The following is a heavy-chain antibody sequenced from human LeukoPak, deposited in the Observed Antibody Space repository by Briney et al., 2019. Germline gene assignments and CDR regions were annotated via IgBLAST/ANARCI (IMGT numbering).Heavy chain of an antibody. J-gene: IGHJ5*02. D-gene: IGHD6-6*01. CDR3: ARGFEYSSP. CDR1: GFTFSSYS. CDR2: ISSSSSYT. V-gene: IGHV3-21*01. Sequence: PGGSLRLSCAASGFTFSSYSMNWVRQAPGKGLEWVSSISSSSSYTYYADSVKGRFTISRDNAKSSLYLQMNSLRAEDTAVYYCARGFEYSSPWGQGTLVTVSS.